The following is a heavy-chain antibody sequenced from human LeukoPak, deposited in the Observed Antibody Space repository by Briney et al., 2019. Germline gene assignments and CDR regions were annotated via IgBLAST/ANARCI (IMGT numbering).Heavy chain of an antibody. CDR3: ARAFWSGYLGDY. J-gene: IGHJ4*02. CDR1: GGSISSGGYY. V-gene: IGHV4-31*03. Sequence: SETLSLTCTVSGGSISSGGYYWSWIRQHPGKGLEWIGYIYYSGSTYYNPSLKSRVTISVDTSKNQFSLKLSSVTAADTAVYYCARAFWSGYLGDYWGQGTLVTVSS. D-gene: IGHD3-3*01. CDR2: IYYSGST.